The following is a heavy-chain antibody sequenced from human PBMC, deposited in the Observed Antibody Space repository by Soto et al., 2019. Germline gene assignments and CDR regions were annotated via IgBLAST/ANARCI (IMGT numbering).Heavy chain of an antibody. CDR3: AREGSYSSSWEFDP. CDR2: IYYSGST. CDR1: GGSISSGGYY. V-gene: IGHV4-31*03. Sequence: SETLSLTCTVSGGSISSGGYYWSWIRQHPGKGLEWIGYIYYSGSTYYNPSLKSRVTISVDTSKNQFSLKLSSVTAADTAVYYCAREGSYSSSWEFDPWGQGTLVTVSS. D-gene: IGHD6-13*01. J-gene: IGHJ5*02.